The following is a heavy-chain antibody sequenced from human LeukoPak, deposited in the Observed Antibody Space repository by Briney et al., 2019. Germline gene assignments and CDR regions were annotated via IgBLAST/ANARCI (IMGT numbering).Heavy chain of an antibody. Sequence: HPGGSLRLTCAASGFTFSSYGMHWVRQAPGKGLEWVAFIRYDGSNKYYADSVKGRFTISRDNSKNTLYLQMSSLRAEDTAVYYCAKAPTPRYSSSWYTGDWGQGTLVTVSS. V-gene: IGHV3-30*02. J-gene: IGHJ4*02. CDR2: IRYDGSNK. D-gene: IGHD6-13*01. CDR3: AKAPTPRYSSSWYTGD. CDR1: GFTFSSYG.